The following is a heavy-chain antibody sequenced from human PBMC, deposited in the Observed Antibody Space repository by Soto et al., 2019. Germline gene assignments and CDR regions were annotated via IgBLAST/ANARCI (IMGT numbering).Heavy chain of an antibody. D-gene: IGHD3-3*01. Sequence: EVQLLESGGGLVQPGGSLRLSCAASGFTFSSYAMSWVRQAPGKGLEGVSAISGSGGSTYYADSVKGRFTISRDNSKNTLYLQMNSLRAEDTAVYYCAKDRARLTYYFDSWGQGTLVTVSS. J-gene: IGHJ4*02. CDR1: GFTFSSYA. CDR2: ISGSGGST. V-gene: IGHV3-23*01. CDR3: AKDRARLTYYFDS.